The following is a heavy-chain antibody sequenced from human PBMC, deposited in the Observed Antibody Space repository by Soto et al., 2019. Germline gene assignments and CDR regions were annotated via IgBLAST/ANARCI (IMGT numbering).Heavy chain of an antibody. Sequence: QVQLVESGGGVVQPGRSLRLSCAASGFTFSSYGMHWVRQAPGKGLEWVAVISYDGSNKYYADSVKGRFTISRDNSKNPLYLKMNRVRAEDRAVYYCAKRGAAPGPPLLDSWGQGTLVTVSS. J-gene: IGHJ4*02. V-gene: IGHV3-30*18. CDR1: GFTFSSYG. CDR2: ISYDGSNK. D-gene: IGHD6-13*01. CDR3: AKRGAAPGPPLLDS.